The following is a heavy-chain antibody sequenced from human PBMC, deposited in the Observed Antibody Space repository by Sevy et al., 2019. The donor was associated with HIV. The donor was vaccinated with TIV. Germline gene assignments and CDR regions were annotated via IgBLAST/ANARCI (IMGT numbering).Heavy chain of an antibody. Sequence: SETLSLTCAVYGGSFSGYYWSWIRQPPGKGLEWIGEINHSGSTNYNPSLKSRVTVSVDKSKNNFSLRLSSVTAADTAVYYCARFTSYYDSRGGFDIWGQGTMVTVSS. D-gene: IGHD3-22*01. CDR2: INHSGST. CDR3: ARFTSYYDSRGGFDI. V-gene: IGHV4-34*01. CDR1: GGSFSGYY. J-gene: IGHJ3*02.